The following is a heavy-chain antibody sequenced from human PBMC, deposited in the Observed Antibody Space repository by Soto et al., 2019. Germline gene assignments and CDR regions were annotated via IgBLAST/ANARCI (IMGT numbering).Heavy chain of an antibody. D-gene: IGHD3-22*01. CDR1: GFTFSDYY. Sequence: GGSLRLSCAASGFTFSDYYMSWIRQAPGKGLEWVSYISSSGSTIYYADSVKGRFTISRDISKNSLYLQMNSLRVDDTAVYYCANYYDSSGYPYGFFQYWGQGTLVTVS. CDR3: ANYYDSSGYPYGFFQY. J-gene: IGHJ1*01. V-gene: IGHV3-11*01. CDR2: ISSSGSTI.